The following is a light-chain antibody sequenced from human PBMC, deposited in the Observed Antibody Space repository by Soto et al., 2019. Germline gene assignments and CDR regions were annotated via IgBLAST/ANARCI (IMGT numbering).Light chain of an antibody. CDR3: LHRMNWPLT. V-gene: IGKV3-11*01. CDR2: DAS. CDR1: ESVSSY. J-gene: IGKJ5*01. Sequence: VLCHSLLPLSLYPEDRATLSCRASESVSSYLIWYQQKPGQDPRLLIYDASERATGIPARFSGSGSETDFTLTISSLEPEDFGVYYCLHRMNWPLTFGQGTRLEI.